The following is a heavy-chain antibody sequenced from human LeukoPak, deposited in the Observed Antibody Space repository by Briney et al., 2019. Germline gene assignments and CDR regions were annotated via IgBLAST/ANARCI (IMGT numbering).Heavy chain of an antibody. CDR2: ISGSGGST. CDR1: GFTFSTYA. D-gene: IGHD1-26*01. V-gene: IGHV3-23*01. Sequence: GGSLRLSCAASGFTFSTYAMSWVRQAPGKGLEWVSAISGSGGSTYYAGSVKGRFTISRDNSKNTLYLQMNSLRAEDTAVYYCAKGETVYYFDYWGQGTLVTVSS. J-gene: IGHJ4*02. CDR3: AKGETVYYFDY.